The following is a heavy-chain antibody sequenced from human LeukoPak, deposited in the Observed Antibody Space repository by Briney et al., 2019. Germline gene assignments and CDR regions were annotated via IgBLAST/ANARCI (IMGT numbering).Heavy chain of an antibody. CDR1: GFTFTSYA. J-gene: IGHJ4*02. CDR3: TTLSIGYLDY. Sequence: GGSLRLSCAASGFTFTSYAMSWVRQALGKGLEWVGRIKSKTDGGTTDYAAPVKGRFTISRDDSKNTLYLQMNSLKTEDTAVYYCTTLSIGYLDYWGQGTLVTVS. D-gene: IGHD3-16*02. V-gene: IGHV3-15*01. CDR2: IKSKTDGGTT.